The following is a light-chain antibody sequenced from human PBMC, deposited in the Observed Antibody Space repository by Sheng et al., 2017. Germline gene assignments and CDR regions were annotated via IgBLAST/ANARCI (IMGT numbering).Light chain of an antibody. CDR3: QKSNSAPYT. CDR2: GAS. Sequence: DIQMTQSPSSLSASVGDRVTITCRASQGINYYLAWYQQKPGKVPKLLISGASTLQSGVPSRFSGGGSGTEFTLTITSLQPEDVATYFCQKSNSAPYTFGPGTKLEI. V-gene: IGKV1-27*01. J-gene: IGKJ2*01. CDR1: QGINYY.